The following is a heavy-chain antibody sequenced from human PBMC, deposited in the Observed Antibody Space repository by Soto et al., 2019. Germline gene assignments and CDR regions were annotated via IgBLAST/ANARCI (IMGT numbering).Heavy chain of an antibody. J-gene: IGHJ6*02. V-gene: IGHV4-31*03. D-gene: IGHD3-10*01. Sequence: PSETLSLTCTVSGGSISSGGYYWSWIRQHPGKGLEWIGYIYYSGSTYYNPSLKSRVTISVDTSKNQFSLKLSSVTAADTAMYYCARRKKYYYGSGTWYYYYGMDVWGQGTTVTVSS. CDR2: IYYSGST. CDR1: GGSISSGGYY. CDR3: ARRKKYYYGSGTWYYYYGMDV.